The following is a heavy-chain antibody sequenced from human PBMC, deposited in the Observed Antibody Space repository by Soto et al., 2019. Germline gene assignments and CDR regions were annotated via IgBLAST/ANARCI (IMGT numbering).Heavy chain of an antibody. V-gene: IGHV4-31*03. CDR3: KRGDY. Sequence: QVQLQESGPGLVKPSQTLSLTSTVSGVSMTTVGYYWTWIRQHPGQGLEWIGFISYSGSTYYSSSLKGRVAISADTSKNQFSLMLNSVTAADTAVYYCKRGDYWGQGTLVTVSS. J-gene: IGHJ4*02. CDR2: ISYSGST. CDR1: GVSMTTVGYY.